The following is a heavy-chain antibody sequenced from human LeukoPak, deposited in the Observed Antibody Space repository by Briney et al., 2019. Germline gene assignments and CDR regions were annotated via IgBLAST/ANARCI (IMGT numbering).Heavy chain of an antibody. CDR1: GFTFSSYA. V-gene: IGHV3-33*08. CDR3: ARDGSGFDY. CDR2: IWYDGSNK. J-gene: IGHJ4*02. D-gene: IGHD6-19*01. Sequence: GGSLRLSCGASGFTFSSYAMHWVRQAPGKGLEWVAVIWYDGSNKYYADSVKGRFTISRGNSKNTLYLQMNSLRAEDTAVYYCARDGSGFDYWGQGTLVTVSS.